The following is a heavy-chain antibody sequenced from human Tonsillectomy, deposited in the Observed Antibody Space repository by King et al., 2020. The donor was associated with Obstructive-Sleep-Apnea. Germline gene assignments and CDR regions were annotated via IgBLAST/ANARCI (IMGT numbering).Heavy chain of an antibody. CDR1: GGSISSGAYC. Sequence: VQLQESGPGLEKPSQTLSLTCAVSGGSISSGAYCWSWIRQPPGKGLEWIGYIYYSGSTYYNPSLKSRVTISVDTSKNQFSLKLSSVTAADTAVYYCAREVGGSSSPYFDYWGQGTLVTVSS. CDR3: AREVGGSSSPYFDY. D-gene: IGHD6-6*01. V-gene: IGHV4-30-4*07. J-gene: IGHJ4*02. CDR2: IYYSGST.